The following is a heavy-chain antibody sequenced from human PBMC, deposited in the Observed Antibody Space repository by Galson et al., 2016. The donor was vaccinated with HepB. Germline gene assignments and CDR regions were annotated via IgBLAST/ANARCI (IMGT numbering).Heavy chain of an antibody. D-gene: IGHD3-10*01. CDR3: ARGGSGSYYKGEDYYYGMDV. Sequence: SLRLSCAASGFTFSSYAMHWARQAPGKGLEWVAVIRYDGSSKYYTDSVKGRFTISRDNSKNTLNLQMNSLRAEDTAMYYCARGGSGSYYKGEDYYYGMDVWGQGTTVIVSS. CDR2: IRYDGSSK. CDR1: GFTFSSYA. J-gene: IGHJ6*02. V-gene: IGHV3-33*01.